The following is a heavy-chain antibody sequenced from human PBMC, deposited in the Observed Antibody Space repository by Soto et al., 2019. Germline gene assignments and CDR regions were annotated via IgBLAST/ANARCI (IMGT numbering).Heavy chain of an antibody. D-gene: IGHD4-4*01. J-gene: IGHJ4*02. Sequence: QVQLVQSGAEVKKPGASVKVSCKASGYTFTSYDINWVRQATGQGLEWMGWMNPNSGNTGYAQKFQGRVTMTRNTSISTAYMELRSLRSEDTAVYYCARKDYSNYWSYFDYWGQGTLVTVSS. CDR3: ARKDYSNYWSYFDY. CDR1: GYTFTSYD. CDR2: MNPNSGNT. V-gene: IGHV1-8*01.